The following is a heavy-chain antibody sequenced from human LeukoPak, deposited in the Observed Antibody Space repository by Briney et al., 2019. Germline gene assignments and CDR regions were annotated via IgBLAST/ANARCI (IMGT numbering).Heavy chain of an antibody. V-gene: IGHV3-30*11. CDR1: GFTFSSYA. J-gene: IGHJ6*03. Sequence: GGSLRLSCAASGFTFSSYAMHWVRQAPGKGLEWVAVISYDGSNKYYADSVKGRFTISRDNSKNTLYLQMNSLRAEDTAVYYCARDRDPPHHYYDSSGRPAIYYYYYMDVWGKGTTVTVSS. CDR3: ARDRDPPHHYYDSSGRPAIYYYYYMDV. D-gene: IGHD3-22*01. CDR2: ISYDGSNK.